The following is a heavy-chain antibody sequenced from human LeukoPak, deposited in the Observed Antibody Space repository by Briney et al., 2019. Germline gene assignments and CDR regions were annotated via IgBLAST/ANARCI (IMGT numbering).Heavy chain of an antibody. D-gene: IGHD3-3*01. Sequence: GGSLRLSCATSGFTFSHHWMSWVRQAPGKGLEWVANINLDGSKKYYVDSVKGRFTISRDNAQNSLYLQMNSLRVEDTAVYYCARDRGGYDFWSGYSIWGQGTLVTVSS. CDR1: GFTFSHHW. J-gene: IGHJ4*02. V-gene: IGHV3-7*03. CDR3: ARDRGGYDFWSGYSI. CDR2: INLDGSKK.